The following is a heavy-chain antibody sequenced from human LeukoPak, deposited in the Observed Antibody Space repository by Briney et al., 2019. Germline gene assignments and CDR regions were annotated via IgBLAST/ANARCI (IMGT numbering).Heavy chain of an antibody. CDR2: ISGSGGST. V-gene: IGHV3-23*01. J-gene: IGHJ4*02. CDR1: GFTFSSYA. Sequence: GGSLRLSCAASGFTFSSYAMSWVRQAPGKGLEWVSAISGSGGSTYYADSVKGRFTISRDNSKNTLYLQMNSLRAEDTAVYYCATWDYYDSSVFDYWGQGTLVTVSS. D-gene: IGHD3-22*01. CDR3: ATWDYYDSSVFDY.